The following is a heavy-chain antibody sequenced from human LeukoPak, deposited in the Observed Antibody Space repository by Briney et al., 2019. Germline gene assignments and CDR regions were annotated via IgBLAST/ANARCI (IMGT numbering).Heavy chain of an antibody. Sequence: PGGSLRLSCAASGFTFDDYAMHWVRQAPGKGLEWVSGISWNSGRIGYADSVKGRFTISRDNAKNSLYLQMNSLRAEDTALYYCAKAPIKTTKEGLPDYWGQGTLVTVSS. V-gene: IGHV3-9*01. D-gene: IGHD1-7*01. CDR2: ISWNSGRI. CDR3: AKAPIKTTKEGLPDY. J-gene: IGHJ4*02. CDR1: GFTFDDYA.